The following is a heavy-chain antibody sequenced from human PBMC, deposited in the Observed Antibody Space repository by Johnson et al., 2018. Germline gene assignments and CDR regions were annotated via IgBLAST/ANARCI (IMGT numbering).Heavy chain of an antibody. V-gene: IGHV3-9*01. Sequence: EVQLLEAGGGVVQPGRSLRLSCAASGFTFSSYGMHWVRQAPGKGLEWVPGISWNSGSIGYADSVEGRFTISRDNAKNSLYLQMNSLRAEDTALYYCAKAPVGWLGEGAEYFQHWGQGTLVTVSS. CDR2: ISWNSGSI. D-gene: IGHD3-3*01. J-gene: IGHJ1*01. CDR1: GFTFSSYG. CDR3: AKAPVGWLGEGAEYFQH.